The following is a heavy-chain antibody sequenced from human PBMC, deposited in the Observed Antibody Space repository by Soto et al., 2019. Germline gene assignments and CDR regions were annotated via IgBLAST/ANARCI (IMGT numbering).Heavy chain of an antibody. CDR2: INAGNGNT. CDR3: ARDSSIQLWPYELDY. V-gene: IGHV1-3*01. CDR1: GYTFTSYA. D-gene: IGHD5-18*01. J-gene: IGHJ4*02. Sequence: QVQLVQSGAEVKKPGASVKVSCKASGYTFTSYAMHWVRQAPGQRLEWMGWINAGNGNTKYSQKFQGRVTITRDTTASTGYMELSSLRSEDKAVYYCARDSSIQLWPYELDYWGQGTLVTVSS.